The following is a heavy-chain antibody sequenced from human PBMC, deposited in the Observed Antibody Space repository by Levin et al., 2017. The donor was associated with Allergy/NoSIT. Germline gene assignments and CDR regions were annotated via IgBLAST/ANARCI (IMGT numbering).Heavy chain of an antibody. J-gene: IGHJ6*03. D-gene: IGHD1-1*01. Sequence: GGSLRLSCQGSGYSFTSYWIGWVRQMPGEGLEWMGIIYPGDSDTRYSPSFQGQVTISADKSISTAYLQWSSLKASDTAIYYCARRGTRDYYYMDVWGKGTTVTVSS. CDR3: ARRGTRDYYYMDV. CDR2: IYPGDSDT. CDR1: GYSFTSYW. V-gene: IGHV5-51*01.